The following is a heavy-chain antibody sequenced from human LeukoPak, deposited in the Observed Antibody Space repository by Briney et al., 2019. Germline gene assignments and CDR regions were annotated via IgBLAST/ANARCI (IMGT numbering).Heavy chain of an antibody. J-gene: IGHJ5*02. D-gene: IGHD6-6*01. CDR3: ASGQGRGSSSDWFDP. Sequence: PSETLSLTCTVSGGSISSSKWWSWVRQPPGKGLEWIGELYHGGSTNFNPSLKSRVTISVDKSKNQFSLKLSSVTAADTAVYYCASGQGRGSSSDWFDPWGKGTLVPVSS. CDR2: LYHGGST. CDR1: GGSISSSKW. V-gene: IGHV4-4*02.